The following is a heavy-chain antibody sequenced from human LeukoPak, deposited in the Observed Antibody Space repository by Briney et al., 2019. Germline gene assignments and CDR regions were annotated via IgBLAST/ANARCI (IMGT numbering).Heavy chain of an antibody. V-gene: IGHV6-1*01. CDR1: GDSVSSNSAA. J-gene: IGHJ6*04. CDR3: SRGISTSPYGMDV. CDR2: TYYRSRWYN. D-gene: IGHD2-2*01. Sequence: SQTLSLICAISGDSVSSNSAAWNWIRQSPSRGLEWLGRTYYRSRWYNDYAVSVQSRITINADTSKNQFSLQLNSVTPEDTAVYYCSRGISTSPYGMDVWGKGTTVTVSS.